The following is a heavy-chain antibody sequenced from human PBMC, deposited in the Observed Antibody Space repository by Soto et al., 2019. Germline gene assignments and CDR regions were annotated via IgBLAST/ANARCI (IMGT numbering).Heavy chain of an antibody. V-gene: IGHV3-21*01. D-gene: IGHD3-3*01. J-gene: IGHJ4*02. Sequence: PVGSLRLSCAASGFTFSSYSMNWVRQAPGKGLEWVSSISSSSSYIYYADSVKGRFTISRDNAKNSLYLQMNSLRAEDTAVYYCARDTYYDFWSGPHYFDYWGQGTLVTVSS. CDR3: ARDTYYDFWSGPHYFDY. CDR2: ISSSSSYI. CDR1: GFTFSSYS.